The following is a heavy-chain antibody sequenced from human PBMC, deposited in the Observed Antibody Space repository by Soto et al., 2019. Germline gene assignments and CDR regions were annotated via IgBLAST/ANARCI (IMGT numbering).Heavy chain of an antibody. Sequence: SETLSLTCTVSGGSISSGGFYWSWIRQHPGKGLEWIGYIYYSGSAYYNPSLKSRVAISVDTSKNQFSLKLSSVTAADTAVYYCARKFIPVAGTFNWFDPWGQGTLVTVSS. CDR3: ARKFIPVAGTFNWFDP. J-gene: IGHJ5*02. CDR2: IYYSGSA. CDR1: GGSISSGGFY. D-gene: IGHD6-19*01. V-gene: IGHV4-31*03.